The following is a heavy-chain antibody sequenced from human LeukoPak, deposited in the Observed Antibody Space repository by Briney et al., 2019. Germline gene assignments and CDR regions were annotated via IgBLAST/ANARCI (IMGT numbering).Heavy chain of an antibody. Sequence: PGGSLRLSCAASGFTFSSYWMHWVRQAPGKGLVWVSRISPDGSSTFYADSMKGRFTISRDNSKNTLYLQVNSLRAEDTAMYYCARNILFAFDIWGQGTMVTVSS. J-gene: IGHJ3*02. CDR3: ARNILFAFDI. V-gene: IGHV3-74*01. CDR1: GFTFSSYW. CDR2: ISPDGSST.